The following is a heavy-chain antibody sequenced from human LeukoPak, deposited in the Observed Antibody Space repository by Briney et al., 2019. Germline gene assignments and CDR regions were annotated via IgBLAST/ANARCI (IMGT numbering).Heavy chain of an antibody. J-gene: IGHJ4*02. Sequence: PSDTLSLTCAVYGGSISGYYWSWIRQPLGKGLEWMGEINHSGSTNYNPSLKSRVTVAVDTSKNQFSLKLSSVTAADTAVYYCARFVVGQWLINYWGQGALVTVSS. CDR3: ARFVVGQWLINY. V-gene: IGHV4-34*01. CDR2: INHSGST. D-gene: IGHD6-19*01. CDR1: GGSISGYY.